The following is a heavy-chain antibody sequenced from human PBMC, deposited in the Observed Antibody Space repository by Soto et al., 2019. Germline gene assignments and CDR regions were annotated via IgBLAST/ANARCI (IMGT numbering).Heavy chain of an antibody. CDR2: MSYDGSHE. V-gene: IGHV3-30*18. CDR3: AKGSVLRVVEAPLAILGGVDV. Sequence: VGSLRLSWVASGFTFSSDGMPWVRQAPGKGLEWAAVMSYDGSHEYYADSVKGRFTISRDNSKTILYLQMNSLRLEDTAVYYCAKGSVLRVVEAPLAILGGVDVWGQGAMVTVSS. CDR1: GFTFSSDG. D-gene: IGHD2-8*01. J-gene: IGHJ6*02.